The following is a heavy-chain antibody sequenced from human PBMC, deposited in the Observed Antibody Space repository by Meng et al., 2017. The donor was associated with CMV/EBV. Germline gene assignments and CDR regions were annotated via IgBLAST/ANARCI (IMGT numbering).Heavy chain of an antibody. CDR1: GYRFSDHY. V-gene: IGHV1-2*02. D-gene: IGHD1-1*01. CDR2: IYPNSGGT. Sequence: QVALVHPGAWVKSPGASVKVSCQTSGYRFSDHYMHWVRQAPGQGLEWMGWIYPNSGGTHYAQKFQDRVTMTRDTSISTVYMELSRLTSDDTAVYYCVRDHNWGPDYWGQGTLVTVSS. CDR3: VRDHNWGPDY. J-gene: IGHJ4*02.